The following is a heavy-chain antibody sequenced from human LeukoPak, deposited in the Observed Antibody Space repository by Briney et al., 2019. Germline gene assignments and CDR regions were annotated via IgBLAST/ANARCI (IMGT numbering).Heavy chain of an antibody. CDR1: GFTFSSYW. CDR2: IKQDGSEK. D-gene: IGHD4-17*01. V-gene: IGHV3-7*01. CDR3: ARRNYGDYFSWFDP. Sequence: PGGSLGLSCAASGFTFSSYWMSWVRQAPGKGLEWVANIKQDGSEKYYVDSVKGRFTISRDNAKNSLYLQMNSLRAEDTAVYYCARRNYGDYFSWFDPWGQGTLVTVSS. J-gene: IGHJ5*02.